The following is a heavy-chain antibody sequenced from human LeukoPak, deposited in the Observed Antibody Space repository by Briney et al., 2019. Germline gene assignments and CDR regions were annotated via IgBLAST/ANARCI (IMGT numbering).Heavy chain of an antibody. CDR2: IIPIFGTA. CDR1: GGTFSSYA. D-gene: IGHD6-19*01. V-gene: IGHV1-69*05. Sequence: GASVKVSCTASGGTFSSYAISWVRQAPGQGLEWMGGIIPIFGTANYAQKFQGRVTITRDTSASTAYMELSSLRSEDMAVYYCARNLAVAPHAYYFDYWGQGTLVTVSS. J-gene: IGHJ4*02. CDR3: ARNLAVAPHAYYFDY.